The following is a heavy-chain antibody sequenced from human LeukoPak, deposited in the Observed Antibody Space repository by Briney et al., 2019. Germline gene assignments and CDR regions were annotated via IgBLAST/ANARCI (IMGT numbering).Heavy chain of an antibody. CDR3: AKVSLTGERSTFDY. D-gene: IGHD7-27*01. CDR1: GFTFNNYG. CDR2: ISYDGSNK. Sequence: GGSLRLSCAASGFTFNNYGMHWVRQAPGKGLEWVAVISYDGSNKYYADSVKGRFTISRDNSKNTLYLQMNSLRAEDTAVYYCAKVSLTGERSTFDYWGQGTLVTVSS. J-gene: IGHJ4*02. V-gene: IGHV3-30*18.